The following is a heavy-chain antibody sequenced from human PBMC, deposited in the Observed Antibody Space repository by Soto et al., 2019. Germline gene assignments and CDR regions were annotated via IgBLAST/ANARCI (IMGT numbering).Heavy chain of an antibody. CDR2: IKSKTDGGTT. J-gene: IGHJ4*02. CDR1: GFTFSNAW. V-gene: IGHV3-15*01. D-gene: IGHD5-12*01. CDR3: STSGMRSGRLGY. Sequence: PGGSLRLSCAASGFTFSNAWMFWVRQAPGKGLEWVGRIKSKTDGGTTDYAAPVKGRFTISRDDSTNTLYLQMNSLKTEDTSVYFCSTSGMRSGRLGYWGKGTLVTVSS.